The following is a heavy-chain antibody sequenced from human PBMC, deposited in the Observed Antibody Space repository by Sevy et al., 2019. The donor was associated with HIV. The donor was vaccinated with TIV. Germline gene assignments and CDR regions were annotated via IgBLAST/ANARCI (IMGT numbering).Heavy chain of an antibody. CDR3: ARRGDNNWFDP. CDR1: AVSISGGAYY. J-gene: IGHJ5*02. D-gene: IGHD2-15*01. CDR2: ISYTGST. Sequence: SETLSLTCTVSAVSISGGAYYWGWIRQPPGKGLEWIGGISYTGSTYYNPSLKSRVTISVDTSKNQFSLKRTSVTAADTAVYYCARRGDNNWFDPWGQGTLVTVSS. V-gene: IGHV4-39*01.